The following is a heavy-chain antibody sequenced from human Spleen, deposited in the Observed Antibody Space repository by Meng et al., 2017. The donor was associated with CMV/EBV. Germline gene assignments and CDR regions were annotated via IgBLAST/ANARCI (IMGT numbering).Heavy chain of an antibody. D-gene: IGHD3-22*01. CDR1: GGSFSGYY. Sequence: VQLQQWGAGLLKPSETLSLTCAVDGGSFSGYYWSWIRQPPGKGLEWIGEINHSGSTNYNPSLKSRVTISVDTSKNQFSLKLSSVTAADTAVYYCARGRSGYYGGPYFDYWGQGTLVTVSS. CDR2: INHSGST. V-gene: IGHV4-34*01. CDR3: ARGRSGYYGGPYFDY. J-gene: IGHJ4*02.